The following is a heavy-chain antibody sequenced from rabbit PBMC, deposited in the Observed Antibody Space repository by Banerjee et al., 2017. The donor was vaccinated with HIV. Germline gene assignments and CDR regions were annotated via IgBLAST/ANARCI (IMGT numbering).Heavy chain of an antibody. CDR3: ARDRGIMPAFKL. V-gene: IGHV1S45*01. J-gene: IGHJ4*01. Sequence: QEQLEESGGDLVKPEGSLTLTCKASGSDISSNAMCWVRQAPGKGLEWIGCINSSSRNVVYASWATGRFTISKTSSTTVTLQMTSLTAADTATYFCARDRGIMPAFKLWGPGTLVTVS. CDR1: GSDISSNA. CDR2: INSSSRNV.